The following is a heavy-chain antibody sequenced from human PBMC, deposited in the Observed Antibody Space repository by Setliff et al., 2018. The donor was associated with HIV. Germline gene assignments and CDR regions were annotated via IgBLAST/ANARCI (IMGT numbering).Heavy chain of an antibody. V-gene: IGHV3-23*01. J-gene: IGHJ4*02. CDR2: ISGSGSST. D-gene: IGHD3-22*01. CDR1: GFSFSSYA. CDR3: AKASRGEYYDNSGFFVTYFDN. Sequence: GGSLRLSCTASGFSFSSYAMSWVRQAPGKGLEWVSGISGSGSSTYYADSVNGRSTISRDNSGDTLYLHMNNLRAEDTAVYYCAKASRGEYYDNSGFFVTYFDNWGQGKLVTVSS.